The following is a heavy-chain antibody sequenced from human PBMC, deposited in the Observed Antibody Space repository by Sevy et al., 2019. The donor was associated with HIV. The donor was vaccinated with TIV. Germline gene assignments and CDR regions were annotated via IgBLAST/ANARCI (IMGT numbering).Heavy chain of an antibody. J-gene: IGHJ4*02. V-gene: IGHV1-2*02. CDR2: INPNSGGT. D-gene: IGHD2-21*02. CDR3: TGSAAEAKNFYCGGDCYSDY. CDR1: GYTFTGYY. Sequence: ASVKVSCKASGYTFTGYYLHWVRQAPGQGLEWMGWINPNSGGTNYAPKFQGRFTMTRDTSISPASMELSRLRSADTAVYYCTGSAAEAKNFYCGGDCYSDYWVQGTLVTVSS.